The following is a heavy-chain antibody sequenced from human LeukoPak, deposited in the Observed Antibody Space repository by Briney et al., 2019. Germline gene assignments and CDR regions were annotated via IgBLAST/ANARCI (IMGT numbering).Heavy chain of an antibody. Sequence: GGSLRLSCAASGFTFSSYDMHWVRQATGKGLEWVSAIGTAGDTYYPDSVKGRFTISRDNSKNTLYLQMNSLRAEDTAVYYCARGLAVAVFPWGQGTLVTVSS. D-gene: IGHD6-19*01. CDR2: IGTAGDT. J-gene: IGHJ5*02. CDR1: GFTFSSYD. CDR3: ARGLAVAVFP. V-gene: IGHV3-13*01.